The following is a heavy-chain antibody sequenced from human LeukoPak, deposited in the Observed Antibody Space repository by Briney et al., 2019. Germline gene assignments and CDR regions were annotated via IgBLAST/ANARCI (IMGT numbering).Heavy chain of an antibody. CDR2: MNPNSGNT. D-gene: IGHD2-2*01. Sequence: ASVTVSCTASGYTFTSYDINWVRQATGQGLEWMGWMNPNSGNTGYAQKFQGRVTMTRNTSISTAYMELSSLRSEDTAVYYCARRYCSSTSCHHFDYWGQGTLVTVSS. J-gene: IGHJ4*02. CDR1: GYTFTSYD. V-gene: IGHV1-8*01. CDR3: ARRYCSSTSCHHFDY.